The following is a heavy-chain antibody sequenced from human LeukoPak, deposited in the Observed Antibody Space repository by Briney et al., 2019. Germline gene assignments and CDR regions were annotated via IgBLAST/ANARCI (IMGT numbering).Heavy chain of an antibody. CDR3: SKSYSTGWYFGNGMDV. J-gene: IGHJ6*02. Sequence: GGSLRLSCAASGFTFSSYGMHWVRQAPGKGLEWVAVIWYDGSNKYYADSVKGRFTISRDNSKNTLSLQMNSLRAEDAAVYYCSKSYSTGWYFGNGMDVWGPGTTVIVSS. CDR1: GFTFSSYG. CDR2: IWYDGSNK. D-gene: IGHD6-19*01. V-gene: IGHV3-33*06.